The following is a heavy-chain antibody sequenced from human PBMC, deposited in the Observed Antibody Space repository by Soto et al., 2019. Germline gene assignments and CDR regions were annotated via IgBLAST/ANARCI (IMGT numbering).Heavy chain of an antibody. J-gene: IGHJ3*02. CDR3: ARERRRFGGVIVWGAFDI. CDR2: IIPIFGTA. CDR1: GGTFSSYA. Sequence: SVKLSCKASGGTFSSYAISWVRQAPGQGLEWMGGIIPIFGTANYAQKFQGRVTITADESTSTAYMELSSLRSEDTAVYYCARERRRFGGVIVWGAFDIWGQGTMVTVSS. V-gene: IGHV1-69*13. D-gene: IGHD3-16*02.